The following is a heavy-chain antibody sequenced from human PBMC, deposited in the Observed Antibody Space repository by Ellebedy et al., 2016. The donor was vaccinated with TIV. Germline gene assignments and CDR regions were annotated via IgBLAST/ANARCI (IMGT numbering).Heavy chain of an antibody. D-gene: IGHD2-21*02. Sequence: GESLKISXAASGFTFSAYGMHWVRQAPGKGLEWVALIWYHGSNKYYADSVKGRFTISRDNSKNTLYLQMNSLRAEDTAVYYCARDRHLVVTAILDYWGQGTLVTVSS. J-gene: IGHJ4*02. V-gene: IGHV3-33*01. CDR3: ARDRHLVVTAILDY. CDR2: IWYHGSNK. CDR1: GFTFSAYG.